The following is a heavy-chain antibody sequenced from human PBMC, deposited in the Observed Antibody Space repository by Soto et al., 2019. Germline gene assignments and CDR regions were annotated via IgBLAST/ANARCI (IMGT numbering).Heavy chain of an antibody. Sequence: EERLVQSGGGLVQPGGSLRLSCAASGFSVGGNYMCWVRQAPGKGLELVSLIYSGGNPFYADSMKGRFTLSRDNSNNMLYLQMDSLRAEDTAVYYCARGPNSDCWGQGTLVIVSS. V-gene: IGHV3-53*01. CDR2: IYSGGNP. CDR1: GFSVGGNY. CDR3: ARGPNSDC. J-gene: IGHJ4*02. D-gene: IGHD2-21*01.